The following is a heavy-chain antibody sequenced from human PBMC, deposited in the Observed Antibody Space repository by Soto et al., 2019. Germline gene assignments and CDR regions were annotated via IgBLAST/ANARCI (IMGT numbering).Heavy chain of an antibody. D-gene: IGHD6-13*01. J-gene: IGHJ4*02. Sequence: EVQLVESGGGLVKPGGSLRLSCAASGFTFSSYSMNWVRQAPGKGLEWVSSISSSSSYIYYADSVKGRFTISRDNAKNSLYLQMNSLRAEDTAVYYCSIESDSSSWSDDYWGQGTLVTVSS. CDR3: SIESDSSSWSDDY. CDR2: ISSSSSYI. V-gene: IGHV3-21*01. CDR1: GFTFSSYS.